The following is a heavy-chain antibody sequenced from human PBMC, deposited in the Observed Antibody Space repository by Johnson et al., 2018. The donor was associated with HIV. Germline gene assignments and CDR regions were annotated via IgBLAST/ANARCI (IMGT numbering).Heavy chain of an antibody. Sequence: EVQLVESGGDLVKPGGSLRLSCAASGFTFSDAWMNWVRQAPGKGLEWVGRLKSKTHGETTDYAAPVKGRFSISRDDSKNTLYLQMNSLRAEDTAVYYCARGLTGEQVDIWGQGTMVTVSS. J-gene: IGHJ3*02. CDR2: LKSKTHGETT. D-gene: IGHD3-16*01. CDR1: GFTFSDAW. CDR3: ARGLTGEQVDI. V-gene: IGHV3-15*01.